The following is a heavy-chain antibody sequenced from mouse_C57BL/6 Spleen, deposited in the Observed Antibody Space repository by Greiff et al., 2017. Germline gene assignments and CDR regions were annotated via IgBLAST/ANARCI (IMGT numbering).Heavy chain of an antibody. CDR3: ARDGNYAMDD. D-gene: IGHD1-1*02. CDR1: GYSITSGYD. V-gene: IGHV3-1*01. Sequence: ESGPGMVKPSQSLSLTCTVTGYSITSGYDWHWIRHFPGNKLEWLGYISYSGSANYNPSLKSRISITHDTSKNHFFLKLNSVTTEDTATYYCARDGNYAMDDWGQGTSVTVSS. J-gene: IGHJ4*01. CDR2: ISYSGSA.